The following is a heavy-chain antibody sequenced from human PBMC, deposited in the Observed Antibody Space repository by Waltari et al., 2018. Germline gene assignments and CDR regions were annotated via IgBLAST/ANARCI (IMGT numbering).Heavy chain of an antibody. CDR3: ARLPGSSSWSGADY. CDR1: GGSISSSNW. CDR2: IYHSVNT. J-gene: IGHJ4*02. D-gene: IGHD6-13*01. V-gene: IGHV4-4*02. Sequence: QVQLQESGPGLVKPSRTLSLTCAVSGGSISSSNWWSWVRQPPGKGLEWIGEIYHSVNTNYNPSLKSRVTISVDKSKNQFSLKLSSVTAADTAVYYCARLPGSSSWSGADYWGQGTLVTVSS.